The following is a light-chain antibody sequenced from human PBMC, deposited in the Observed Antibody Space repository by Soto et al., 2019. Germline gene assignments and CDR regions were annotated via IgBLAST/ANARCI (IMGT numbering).Light chain of an antibody. CDR2: AAS. V-gene: IGKV1-8*01. Sequence: AIRMTQSPSSFSASTGDRVTMTCRASQGISSYLAWYQQKPGKAPKLLMYAASTLQSVVPSRFIGGGSGTNFTPTISYLQSEDFATYYCQQYNSFPQTFGQGTKLAIK. CDR3: QQYNSFPQT. CDR1: QGISSY. J-gene: IGKJ2*01.